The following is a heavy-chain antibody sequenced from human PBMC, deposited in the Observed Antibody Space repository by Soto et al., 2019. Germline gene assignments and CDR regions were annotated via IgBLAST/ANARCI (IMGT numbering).Heavy chain of an antibody. Sequence: GGSLRLSCAASGFTFNNYAMSWVHQAPGKGLEWVSSISGSGGNTYHADSVKGRFTISRDNSKNTLYLQMNSLRAEDTAVYYCAKYTSTSWSLLDPWGQGTLVTVSS. D-gene: IGHD6-13*01. V-gene: IGHV3-23*01. CDR1: GFTFNNYA. CDR3: AKYTSTSWSLLDP. J-gene: IGHJ5*02. CDR2: ISGSGGNT.